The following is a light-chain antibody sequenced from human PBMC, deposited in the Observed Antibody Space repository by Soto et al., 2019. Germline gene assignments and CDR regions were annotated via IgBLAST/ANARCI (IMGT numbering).Light chain of an antibody. J-gene: IGKJ5*01. Sequence: EIVLTQSPGTLSLSPGERATLSCRASQSVSSNFLAWYQQKPGQAPRLLIYEASNRAAGVPARFSGSGSGTDFTLTISSLEPEDFAVYYCQQRSDWPPITFGQGTRLEIK. CDR2: EAS. CDR3: QQRSDWPPIT. CDR1: QSVSSN. V-gene: IGKV3-11*01.